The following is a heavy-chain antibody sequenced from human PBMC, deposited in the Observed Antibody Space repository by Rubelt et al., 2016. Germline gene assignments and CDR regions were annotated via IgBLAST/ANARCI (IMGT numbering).Heavy chain of an antibody. CDR3: VAGHKSDY. V-gene: IGHV3-74*02. CDR1: GFTFSTYW. J-gene: IGHJ4*02. Sequence: VQLVESGGGLVQPGGSLRLSCAASGFTFSTYWMNWVRQAPGKGLVCVSRINPDGSSPSYAGPVRSRFTNAREKAKNSRYLQMNSLRAEDTAMYYCVAGHKSDYWGQGTLVTVSS. CDR2: INPDGSSP.